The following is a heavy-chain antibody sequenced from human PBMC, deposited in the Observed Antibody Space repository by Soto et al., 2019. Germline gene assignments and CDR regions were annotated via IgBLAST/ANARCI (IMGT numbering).Heavy chain of an antibody. J-gene: IGHJ4*02. Sequence: PSETLSLTCTVSGGSISSYYWSCIRQPAGKGLEWIGRIFSSGSTNYNPSLKSRVTMSVDTSKKQCSLKLRSVTAADTASYHSARDPLTRLDYWYQETLVTVSS. CDR2: IFSSGST. CDR1: GGSISSYY. D-gene: IGHD3-16*01. CDR3: ARDPLTRLDY. V-gene: IGHV4-4*07.